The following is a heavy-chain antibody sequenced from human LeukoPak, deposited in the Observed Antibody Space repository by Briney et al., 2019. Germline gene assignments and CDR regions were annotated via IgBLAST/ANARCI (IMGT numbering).Heavy chain of an antibody. CDR1: GFTFSSYA. J-gene: IGHJ6*02. CDR2: FSGSGGST. CDR3: ANSMVYAISYYYYGMDV. D-gene: IGHD2-8*01. V-gene: IGHV3-23*01. Sequence: GGSLRLSCAASGFTFSSYAMSWVRQAPGKGLGWVSAFSGSGGSTYYADSVKGRFTISRDNSKNTLYLQMNSLRAEDTAVYYCANSMVYAISYYYYGMDVWGQGTTVTVSS.